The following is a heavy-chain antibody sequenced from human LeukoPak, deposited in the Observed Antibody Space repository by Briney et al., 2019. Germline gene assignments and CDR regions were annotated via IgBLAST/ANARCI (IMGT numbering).Heavy chain of an antibody. D-gene: IGHD6-19*01. CDR3: ARVTIAVAGTFDY. J-gene: IGHJ4*02. CDR2: IYSGGST. CDR1: GLTVSSNF. V-gene: IGHV3-66*01. Sequence: GGSLRLSCAASGLTVSSNFMSWVRQAPGKGLEWVSVIYSGGSTYYADSVKGRFTISRDNSKNTLYLQMNSLRVEDTAVYYCARVTIAVAGTFDYWGQGTLVTVSS.